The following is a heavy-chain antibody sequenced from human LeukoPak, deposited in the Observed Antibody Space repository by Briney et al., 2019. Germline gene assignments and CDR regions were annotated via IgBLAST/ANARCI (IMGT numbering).Heavy chain of an antibody. Sequence: ASVKVSCKASGYTFTSYGISWVRQAPGQGLEWMGWISGYNGNTNYAQNLQGRVTMTEDTSTDTAYMELSSLRSEDTAVYYCATDRRKGGSYFYWGQGTLVTVSS. CDR2: ISGYNGNT. J-gene: IGHJ4*02. D-gene: IGHD1-26*01. V-gene: IGHV1-18*01. CDR1: GYTFTSYG. CDR3: ATDRRKGGSYFY.